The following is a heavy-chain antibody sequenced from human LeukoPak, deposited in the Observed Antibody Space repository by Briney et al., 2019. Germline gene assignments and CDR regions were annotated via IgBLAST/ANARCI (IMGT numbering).Heavy chain of an antibody. D-gene: IGHD2-8*01. CDR2: IYYSGST. Sequence: SETLSLTCTVSGGSISSSSYYWGWIRQPPGKGLEWIGSIYYSGSTYYNPSLKSRVTISVDTSKNQFSLQLNSVTPEDTAVYYCARGPGPSVYAMEGAFDIWGQGTMVTVSS. CDR3: ARGPGPSVYAMEGAFDI. J-gene: IGHJ3*02. CDR1: GGSISSSSYY. V-gene: IGHV4-39*07.